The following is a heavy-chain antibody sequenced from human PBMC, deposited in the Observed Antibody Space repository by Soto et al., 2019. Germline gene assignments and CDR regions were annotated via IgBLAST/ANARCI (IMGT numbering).Heavy chain of an antibody. Sequence: QVQLVQSGAEVTKPGASVKVSCKASGYTFSNYEINWVRQATGHGLEWMGWMSPDTGNTAYAQKFQGRVTMTRNTSKSTAYMELSSLRPEDTAVYYCARSSWLEYWGQGTLVTVSS. CDR3: ARSSWLEY. D-gene: IGHD6-13*01. V-gene: IGHV1-8*01. J-gene: IGHJ4*02. CDR2: MSPDTGNT. CDR1: GYTFSNYE.